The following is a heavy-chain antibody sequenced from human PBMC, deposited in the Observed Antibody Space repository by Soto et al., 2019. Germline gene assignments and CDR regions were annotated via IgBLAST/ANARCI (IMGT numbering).Heavy chain of an antibody. D-gene: IGHD6-19*01. V-gene: IGHV1-69*13. Sequence: SVKVSCKASGGTFSSYTINWVRQAPGQGLEWMGGIIPIFGTTNYAKKFQGRVTITADESTSTAYMELSSLRSEDTAVYYCARYASSGNNSVWYTFDPWRQGTLVTVSS. CDR1: GGTFSSYT. CDR2: IIPIFGTT. CDR3: ARYASSGNNSVWYTFDP. J-gene: IGHJ5*02.